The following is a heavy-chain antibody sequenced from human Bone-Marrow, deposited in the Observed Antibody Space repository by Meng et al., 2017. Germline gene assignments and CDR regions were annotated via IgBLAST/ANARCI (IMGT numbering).Heavy chain of an antibody. CDR2: ISSSSSYI. CDR3: ASIGSSWSVDY. J-gene: IGHJ4*02. D-gene: IGHD6-13*01. Sequence: GVLRLSCAASGFTFSSYSMNWVRQAPGKGLEWVSSISSSSSYIYYADSVKGRFTISRDNAKNSLYLQMNSLRAEDTAVYYCASIGSSWSVDYWGQGTLVTVSS. V-gene: IGHV3-21*01. CDR1: GFTFSSYS.